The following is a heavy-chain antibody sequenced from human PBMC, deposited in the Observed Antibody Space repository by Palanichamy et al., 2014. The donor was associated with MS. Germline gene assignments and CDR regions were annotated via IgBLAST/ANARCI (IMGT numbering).Heavy chain of an antibody. V-gene: IGHV4-31*03. J-gene: IGHJ3*02. CDR1: GGSISSGGYY. CDR3: ARDSAIAAARTFDI. Sequence: QVQLQESGPGLVKPSQTLSLTCTVSGGSISSGGYYWSWIRQHPGKGLEWIGYIYYSGSTYYNPSPKSRVTISVDTSKNQFSLKLSSVTAADTAVYYCARDSAIAAARTFDIWGQGTMVTVSS. D-gene: IGHD6-13*01. CDR2: IYYSGST.